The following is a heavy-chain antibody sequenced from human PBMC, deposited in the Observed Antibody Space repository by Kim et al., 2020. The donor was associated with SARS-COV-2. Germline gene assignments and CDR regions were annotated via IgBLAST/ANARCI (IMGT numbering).Heavy chain of an antibody. CDR3: AKDWRYFDWLHDY. D-gene: IGHD3-9*01. CDR1: GFTFSSYA. CDR2: LSGSGGST. V-gene: IGHV3-23*01. J-gene: IGHJ4*02. Sequence: GGSLRLSCAASGFTFSSYAMSWVRQAPGKGLEWVSALSGSGGSTYYADSVKGRFSISRDNSKNTLYLQMNSLRAEDTSVYYCAKDWRYFDWLHDYWGQGTLVTVSS.